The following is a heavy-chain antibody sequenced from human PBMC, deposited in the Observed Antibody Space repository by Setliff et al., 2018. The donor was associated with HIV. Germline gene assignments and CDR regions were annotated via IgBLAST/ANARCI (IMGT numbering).Heavy chain of an antibody. CDR1: GFAFRTYA. J-gene: IGHJ4*02. Sequence: GGSLRLSCAASGFAFRTYAMGWVRQAAGKGLEWVSTIGAVGSPTFYAESVKGRFTISKDNSKDTLYLQMNSLRAEDTAVYYCAKIQNPQGYYYDSSGYYPHPGSPDYWGQGTLVTVSS. D-gene: IGHD3-22*01. CDR2: IGAVGSPT. CDR3: AKIQNPQGYYYDSSGYYPHPGSPDY. V-gene: IGHV3-23*01.